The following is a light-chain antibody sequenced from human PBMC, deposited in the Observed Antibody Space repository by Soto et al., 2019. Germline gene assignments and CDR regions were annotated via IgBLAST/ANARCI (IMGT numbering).Light chain of an antibody. J-gene: IGKJ1*01. Sequence: EIVMTQSPATLSVSPGEGATLSCRASQSVSSDLAWYQQKPGQAPRLLIYSASARATGSPARFGGSGSGTEFTLTISILQSEDFAVYYCQQYNNWPLTFGQGTKVDIK. CDR2: SAS. V-gene: IGKV3-15*01. CDR1: QSVSSD. CDR3: QQYNNWPLT.